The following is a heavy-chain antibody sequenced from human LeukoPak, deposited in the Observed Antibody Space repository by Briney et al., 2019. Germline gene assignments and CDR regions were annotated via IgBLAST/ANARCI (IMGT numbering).Heavy chain of an antibody. V-gene: IGHV4-59*01. CDR1: DGSISSYY. CDR3: ARSGYTSGWYDY. CDR2: ISYSGNS. D-gene: IGHD6-19*01. J-gene: IGHJ4*02. Sequence: SETLSLTCSVSDGSISSYYWSWIRQPAGKGLEWIAYISYSGNSNYNPSLKSRVSISVDTSKNQSSLKLSSVTAADTAVYFCARSGYTSGWYDYWGQGTLVTVSS.